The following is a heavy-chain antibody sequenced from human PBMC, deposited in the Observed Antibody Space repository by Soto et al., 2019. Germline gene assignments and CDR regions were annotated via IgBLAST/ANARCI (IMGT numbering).Heavy chain of an antibody. J-gene: IGHJ4*02. Sequence: QVQLVQSGAEVKKPGSSVKVSCKASGATFSSYAISWVRQDPGQGLEWMGGIIPIFGTANYAQKFQGRVTITADESTSTAYMVLSSLRSEDTAVYYCARGDYYGSGSYRAYDYWGQGTLVTVSS. D-gene: IGHD3-10*01. CDR1: GATFSSYA. CDR2: IIPIFGTA. CDR3: ARGDYYGSGSYRAYDY. V-gene: IGHV1-69*01.